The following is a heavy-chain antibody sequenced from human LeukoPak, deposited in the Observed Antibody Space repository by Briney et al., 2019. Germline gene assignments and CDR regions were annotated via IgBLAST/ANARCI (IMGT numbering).Heavy chain of an antibody. D-gene: IGHD6-19*01. V-gene: IGHV3-30*04. CDR2: ISYDGSNK. CDR1: GFTFSSYA. J-gene: IGHJ4*02. CDR3: ARDRGQWLVQGIDY. Sequence: GRSLRLSCAASGFTFSSYAMHWVRQAPGKGLERVAVISYDGSNKYYADSVKGRFTISRDNSKNTLYLQMNSLRAEDTAVYYCARDRGQWLVQGIDYWGQGTLVTVSS.